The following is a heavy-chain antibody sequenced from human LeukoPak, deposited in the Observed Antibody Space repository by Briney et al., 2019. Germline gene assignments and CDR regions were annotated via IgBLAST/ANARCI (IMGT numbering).Heavy chain of an antibody. Sequence: PGESLRLSCAASGFTFSNYAMSWVRQAPGKGLEWVSSISGGGGSTDYADSVKGRFTISRDNSKNTLYVQMNSLRAEDTAVYYCARPGYYGSGSYPFDSWGQGTLVTVSS. CDR2: ISGGGGST. J-gene: IGHJ4*02. CDR3: ARPGYYGSGSYPFDS. CDR1: GFTFSNYA. D-gene: IGHD3-10*01. V-gene: IGHV3-23*01.